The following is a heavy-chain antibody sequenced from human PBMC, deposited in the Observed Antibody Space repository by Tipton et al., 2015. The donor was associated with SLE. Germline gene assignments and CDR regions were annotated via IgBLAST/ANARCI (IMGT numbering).Heavy chain of an antibody. Sequence: TLSLTCTVSGDSISSSSYYWGWIRQPPGKGLEWIGSIYYSGSTYYNPSLKSRVTISVDTSKNQFSLKLSSVTAADTAVYYCARGYYGSGSSGYWGQGTLVTVSS. V-gene: IGHV4-39*07. J-gene: IGHJ4*02. CDR3: ARGYYGSGSSGY. CDR2: IYYSGST. D-gene: IGHD3-10*01. CDR1: GDSISSSSYY.